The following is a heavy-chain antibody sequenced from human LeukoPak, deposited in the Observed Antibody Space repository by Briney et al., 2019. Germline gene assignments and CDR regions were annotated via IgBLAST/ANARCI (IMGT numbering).Heavy chain of an antibody. J-gene: IGHJ4*02. CDR3: ARSIWALDY. CDR1: GVSISNSAYY. D-gene: IGHD6-6*01. V-gene: IGHV4-39*07. CDR2: IYYSGNT. Sequence: SETLSLTCTVSGVSISNSAYYWGWIRQPPGKGLEWIGSIYYSGNTYYNPSLKSRVTISVDTSKNQFSLKLSSVTAADTAVYYCARSIWALDYWGQGTLVTVSS.